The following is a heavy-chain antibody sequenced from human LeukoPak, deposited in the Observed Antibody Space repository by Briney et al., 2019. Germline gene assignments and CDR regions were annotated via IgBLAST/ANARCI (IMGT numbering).Heavy chain of an antibody. D-gene: IGHD6-13*01. CDR1: GGSVSSGTYY. CDR3: ARSDYSSGWFDFDY. CDR2: IYHSGSI. V-gene: IGHV4-61*01. J-gene: IGHJ4*02. Sequence: PSETLSLTCTVSGGSVSSGTYYRSWIRQPPGKGLEWIGYIYHSGSINYNPSLKSRVTISVDTSKNQFSLRLSSVTAADTAVYYCARSDYSSGWFDFDYWGQGTLVTVSS.